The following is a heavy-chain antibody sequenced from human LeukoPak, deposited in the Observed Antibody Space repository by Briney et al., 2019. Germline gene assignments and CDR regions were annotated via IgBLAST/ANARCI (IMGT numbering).Heavy chain of an antibody. CDR2: ISGSGGST. CDR1: GFTFSSYA. D-gene: IGHD3-22*01. V-gene: IGHV3-23*01. CDR3: AKDDYYDSSGYYYVAVSGMDV. Sequence: PGGSLRLSCAASGFTFSSYAMSWVRQAPGKGLEWVSAISGSGGSTYYADSVKGRFTISRDNSKNTLYLQMNSLRAEDTAVYYCAKDDYYDSSGYYYVAVSGMDVWGQGTTVTVSS. J-gene: IGHJ6*02.